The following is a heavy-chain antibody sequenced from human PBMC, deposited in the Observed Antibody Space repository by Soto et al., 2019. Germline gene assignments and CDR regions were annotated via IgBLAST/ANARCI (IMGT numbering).Heavy chain of an antibody. CDR3: ARERGELLYYYYYGMDV. V-gene: IGHV1-18*01. CDR2: ISAYNGNT. D-gene: IGHD1-26*01. Sequence: QVQLVQSGAEVKKPGASVKVSCKASGYTFTSYGISWVRQAPGQGLEWMGWISAYNGNTNYAQKLQGRVTMTTDTSTSTADMELRSLRSDDTAVYYCARERGELLYYYYYGMDVWGQGTTVTVSS. J-gene: IGHJ6*02. CDR1: GYTFTSYG.